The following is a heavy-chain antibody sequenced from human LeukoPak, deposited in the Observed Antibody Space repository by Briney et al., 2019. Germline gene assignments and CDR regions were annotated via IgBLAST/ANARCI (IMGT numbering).Heavy chain of an antibody. CDR1: GGSISSYY. CDR3: ARHGLIGSGSYYWFDP. D-gene: IGHD3-10*01. V-gene: IGHV4-4*07. J-gene: IGHJ5*02. Sequence: SETLSLTCTVSGGSISSYYWSWIRQPAGKGLEWIGRIYTSGSTNYNPSLKSRVTMSVDTSKNQFSLKLSSVTAADTAVYYCARHGLIGSGSYYWFDPWGQGTLVTVSS. CDR2: IYTSGST.